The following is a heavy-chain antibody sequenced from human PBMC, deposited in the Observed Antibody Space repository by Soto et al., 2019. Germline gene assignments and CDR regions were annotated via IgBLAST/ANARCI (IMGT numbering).Heavy chain of an antibody. CDR1: GGSISSYY. V-gene: IGHV4-59*01. CDR2: IYYSGST. D-gene: IGHD6-19*01. CDR3: ARVKPRCLVGGHSNWFDP. Sequence: QVQLQESGPGLVKPSETLSLTCTVSGGSISSYYWSWIRQPPGKGLEWIGYIYYSGSTNYNPSLKSRFTISVDTSKNQFSLKLSSVNAADTAVYYCARVKPRCLVGGHSNWFDPWGQGTLVTVSS. J-gene: IGHJ5*02.